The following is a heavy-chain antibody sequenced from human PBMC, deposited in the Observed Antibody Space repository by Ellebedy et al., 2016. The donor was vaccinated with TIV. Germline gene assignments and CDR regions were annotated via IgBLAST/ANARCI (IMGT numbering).Heavy chain of an antibody. CDR3: AKDRGTNFDH. V-gene: IGHV3-30*02. Sequence: PGGSLRLSCPASGFIFSNYGMHWVRQAPGKGLEWVACIRYDRSDEYYADSVKGRFTISRDDSKNTVYLHMNSLRSEDTAGYHCAKDRGTNFDHWGQGTLVTVSS. CDR1: GFIFSNYG. D-gene: IGHD1-14*01. CDR2: IRYDRSDE. J-gene: IGHJ4*02.